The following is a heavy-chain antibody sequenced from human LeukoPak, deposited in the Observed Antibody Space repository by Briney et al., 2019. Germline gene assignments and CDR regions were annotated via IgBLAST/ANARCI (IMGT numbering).Heavy chain of an antibody. CDR3: ARGFGGGSCHPIDY. V-gene: IGHV4-34*01. CDR2: INHSGST. D-gene: IGHD2-15*01. CDR1: GGSFSAYY. J-gene: IGHJ4*02. Sequence: PSETLSLTCAVYGGSFSAYYWSWIRQPPGKGLEWIGEINHSGSTNYNPSLKSRVTISVDTSKNQFSLKLSSVTAADTAVYYCARGFGGGSCHPIDYWGQGTLVTVSS.